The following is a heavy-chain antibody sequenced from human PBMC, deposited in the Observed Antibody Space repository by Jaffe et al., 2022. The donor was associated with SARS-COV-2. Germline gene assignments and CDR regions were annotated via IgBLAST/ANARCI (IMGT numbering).Heavy chain of an antibody. CDR2: IKSKTDGGTT. CDR1: GFTFSNVW. J-gene: IGHJ3*02. V-gene: IGHV3-15*01. Sequence: EVQLVESGGGLVKPGGSLRLSCATSGFTFSNVWMSWVRQAPGKGLEWVGRIKSKTDGGTTDYAAPVKGRFTISRDDSKNTLYLQMNSLKTEDTAVYYCTTVAYCGGDCPGAFDIWGQGTMVTVSS. CDR3: TTVAYCGGDCPGAFDI. D-gene: IGHD2-21*02.